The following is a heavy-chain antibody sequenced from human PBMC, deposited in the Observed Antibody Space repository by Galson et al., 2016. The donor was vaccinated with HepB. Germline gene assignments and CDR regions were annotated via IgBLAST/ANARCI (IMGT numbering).Heavy chain of an antibody. CDR3: AKEATATTGAKTKRVWYFDL. D-gene: IGHD1-7*01. V-gene: IGHV3-48*02. Sequence: SLRLSCAASGFTFSLYSMNWVRQAPGKGLEWVSYISSYSSTTHYADSVKGRFTISRDNAKNSLYLQMNSLRDEDTAVYYCAKEATATTGAKTKRVWYFDLWGRGTLVTVSS. CDR1: GFTFSLYS. CDR2: ISSYSSTT. J-gene: IGHJ2*01.